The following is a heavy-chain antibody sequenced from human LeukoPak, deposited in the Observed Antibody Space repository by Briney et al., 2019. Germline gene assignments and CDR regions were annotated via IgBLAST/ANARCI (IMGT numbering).Heavy chain of an antibody. CDR3: AKESSGPSDY. Sequence: GGSLRLSCAASGFTFSSYGMHWVRQAPGKGLEWVAVISYDGSNKYYADSVKGRFTISRDNSKNTLYLQMNSLRAEDTAVYYCAKESSGPSDYWGQGTLVTVSS. CDR2: ISYDGSNK. CDR1: GFTFSSYG. V-gene: IGHV3-30*18. D-gene: IGHD6-19*01. J-gene: IGHJ4*02.